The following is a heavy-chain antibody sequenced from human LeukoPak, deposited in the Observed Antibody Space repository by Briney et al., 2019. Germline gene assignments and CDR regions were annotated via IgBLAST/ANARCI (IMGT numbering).Heavy chain of an antibody. CDR1: GGTFSSYA. J-gene: IGHJ3*02. V-gene: IGHV1-69*13. Sequence: GASVKVSCKASGGTFSSYAISWVRQAPGQGLEWMGGIIPIFGTANYAQKFQGRVTITADESTSTAYMELSSLRSEDTAVYYRARVQIVVVPAAILAVAAGAFDIWGQGTMGTVSS. CDR2: IIPIFGTA. CDR3: ARVQIVVVPAAILAVAAGAFDI. D-gene: IGHD2-2*01.